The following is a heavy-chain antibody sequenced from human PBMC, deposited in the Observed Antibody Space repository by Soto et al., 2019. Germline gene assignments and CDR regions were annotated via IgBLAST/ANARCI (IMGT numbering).Heavy chain of an antibody. Sequence: EVQLVQSGAEVKKPGESLRISCKGSGYSFTSYWVTWVRQMPGKGLEWMGRLDPSDSYTNYNPPFQGHVTISVDKSISTAYLQWSSLKASDTAMYYCARLYGGNSGMDVWGQGTTVTVSS. D-gene: IGHD4-17*01. CDR2: LDPSDSYT. J-gene: IGHJ6*02. V-gene: IGHV5-10-1*01. CDR3: ARLYGGNSGMDV. CDR1: GYSFTSYW.